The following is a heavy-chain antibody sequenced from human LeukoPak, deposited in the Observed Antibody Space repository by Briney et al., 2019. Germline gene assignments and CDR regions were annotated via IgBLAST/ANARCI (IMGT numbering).Heavy chain of an antibody. CDR2: ISGSGGST. J-gene: IGHJ4*02. CDR1: GFTFSSYW. D-gene: IGHD2-2*01. V-gene: IGHV3-23*01. Sequence: PGGSLRLSCAASGFTFSSYWMSWVRQAPGKGLEWVSAISGSGGSTYYADSVKGRFTISRDNSKNTLYLQMNSLRAEDTAVYYCAKETGYCSSTSCYAGSLYFDYWGQGTLVTVSS. CDR3: AKETGYCSSTSCYAGSLYFDY.